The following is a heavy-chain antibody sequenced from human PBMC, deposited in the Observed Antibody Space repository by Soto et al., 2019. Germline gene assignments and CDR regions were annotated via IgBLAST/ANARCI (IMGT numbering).Heavy chain of an antibody. D-gene: IGHD5-18*01. CDR1: VYTFTSYY. J-gene: IGHJ5*02. Sequence: GASVKVSCKASVYTFTSYYMHWVRQAPGQGLEWMGIINPSGGSTSYAQKFQGRVTMTRDTSTSTVYMERSSLRSEDTAVYYCARAIQLWFGYTWFDPWGQGTLVTVSS. CDR3: ARAIQLWFGYTWFDP. CDR2: INPSGGST. V-gene: IGHV1-46*03.